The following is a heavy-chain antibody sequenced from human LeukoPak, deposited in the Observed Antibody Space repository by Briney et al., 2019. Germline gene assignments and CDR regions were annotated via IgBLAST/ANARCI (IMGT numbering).Heavy chain of an antibody. CDR1: GGSFSGYY. D-gene: IGHD3-3*01. Sequence: PSETLSLXCAVYGGSFSGYYWSWIRLPPGKGLEWIGEINHSGSTNYNPSLKSRVTISVDTSKNQFSLKLSSVTAADTAVYYCARARSITIFGVVISDSVRFDPWGQGTLVTVSS. V-gene: IGHV4-34*01. CDR2: INHSGST. CDR3: ARARSITIFGVVISDSVRFDP. J-gene: IGHJ5*02.